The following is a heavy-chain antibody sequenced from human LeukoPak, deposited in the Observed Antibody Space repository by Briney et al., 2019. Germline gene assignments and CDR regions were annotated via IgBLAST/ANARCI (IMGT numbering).Heavy chain of an antibody. CDR3: AKDVSTSDSGWPRHFDY. J-gene: IGHJ4*02. CDR1: GFTFSSYS. V-gene: IGHV3-53*05. CDR2: IYGGGGT. D-gene: IGHD6-19*01. Sequence: GGSLRLSCAASGFTFSSYSMNWVRQAPGKGLEWVSVIYGGGGTYYADSVKGRFTISRDNAKNSLYLQMDSLRAEDTAFYYCAKDVSTSDSGWPRHFDYWGQGTLVTVSS.